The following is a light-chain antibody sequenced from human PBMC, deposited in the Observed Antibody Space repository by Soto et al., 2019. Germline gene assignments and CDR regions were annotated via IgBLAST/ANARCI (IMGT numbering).Light chain of an antibody. J-gene: IGLJ1*01. CDR1: SSDLGGYNF. CDR2: QVS. Sequence: QSALTQPASVSGSPGQSITIFCTGTSSDLGGYNFVSWYQHHPGKAPKLMIYQVSNRPSGVSNRFSGSKSGNTASLTISGLQAEDEVDYYCCSYTSSSPYVFGTGTKLTVL. V-gene: IGLV2-14*01. CDR3: CSYTSSSPYV.